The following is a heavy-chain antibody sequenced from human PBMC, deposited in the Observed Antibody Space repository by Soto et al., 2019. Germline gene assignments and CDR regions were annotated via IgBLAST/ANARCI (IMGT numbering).Heavy chain of an antibody. Sequence: GASVKVSCKASGYTSTGYYMHWVLQAPGQGLEWMGWINPNSGGTNYAQKFQGRVTMTRDTSISTAYMELSRLRSDDTAVYYCARDLGAAAGYYGMDVWGQGTTVTVSS. CDR3: ARDLGAAAGYYGMDV. D-gene: IGHD6-13*01. V-gene: IGHV1-2*02. CDR1: GYTSTGYY. J-gene: IGHJ6*02. CDR2: INPNSGGT.